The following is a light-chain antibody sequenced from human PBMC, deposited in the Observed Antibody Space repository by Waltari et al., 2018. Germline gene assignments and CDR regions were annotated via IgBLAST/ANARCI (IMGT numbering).Light chain of an antibody. CDR2: EVT. V-gene: IGLV2-11*01. CDR3: CSYAGSSWV. CDR1: SSDVGGYNH. Sequence: QSALTQPRSVSGSPGQSVTISCTGTSSDVGGYNHVSWYQQHQGKAPKLMIFEVTSRPSGVPDRFSGSKSGNTASLTISGLQAEDEADYYCCSYAGSSWVFGGGTRMTVL. J-gene: IGLJ3*02.